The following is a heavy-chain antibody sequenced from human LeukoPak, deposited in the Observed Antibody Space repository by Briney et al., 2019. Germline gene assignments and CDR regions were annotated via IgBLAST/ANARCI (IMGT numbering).Heavy chain of an antibody. Sequence: ASVKVSCKASGYTFTSYGISWVRQAPGQGLEWMGWINTNTGNPTYAQGFTGRFVFSLDTSVSTAYLQISSLKAEDTAVYYCARGGTGSGWYEGYWGQGTLVTVSS. J-gene: IGHJ4*02. CDR1: GYTFTSYG. CDR2: INTNTGNP. V-gene: IGHV7-4-1*02. D-gene: IGHD6-19*01. CDR3: ARGGTGSGWYEGY.